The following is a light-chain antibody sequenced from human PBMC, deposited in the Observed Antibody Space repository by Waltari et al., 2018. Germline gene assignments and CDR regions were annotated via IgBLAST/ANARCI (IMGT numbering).Light chain of an antibody. V-gene: IGKV1-39*01. CDR3: QQSYSTPST. CDR2: AAS. J-gene: IGKJ4*01. Sequence: DIQMTQSRSSLSASVGDRVTITCRASQSISSYLNWYQQKPGKATKLLIYAASSLQSGVPSRFSGSGSGTDFTLTISSLQPEDFATYYCQQSYSTPSTFGGGTKVEIK. CDR1: QSISSY.